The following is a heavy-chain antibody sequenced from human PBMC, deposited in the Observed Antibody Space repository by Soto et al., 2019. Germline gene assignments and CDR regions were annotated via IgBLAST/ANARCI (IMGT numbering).Heavy chain of an antibody. Sequence: ASVKVSCKASGYTFTSYGISWVLQAPGQGLEWMGWISAYNGNTNYAQKLQGRVTMTTDTSTSTAYMELRSLRSDDTAVYYCARVWSTVTKYYYYGMDVWGQGTTVTVSS. CDR2: ISAYNGNT. V-gene: IGHV1-18*01. D-gene: IGHD4-17*01. CDR1: GYTFTSYG. J-gene: IGHJ6*02. CDR3: ARVWSTVTKYYYYGMDV.